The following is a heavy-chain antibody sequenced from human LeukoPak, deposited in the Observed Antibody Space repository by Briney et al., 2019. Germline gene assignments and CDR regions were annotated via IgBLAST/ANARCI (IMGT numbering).Heavy chain of an antibody. V-gene: IGHV3-23*01. CDR2: ISGSGGST. CDR1: GFTFSSYA. CDR3: AKHPYDILTGYYISYYFDY. D-gene: IGHD3-9*01. J-gene: IGHJ4*02. Sequence: GSLRLSCAASGFTFSSYAMSWVRQAPGKGLEWVSAISGSGGSTCYADSVKGRFTISRDNSKNTLYLQMNSLRAEDTAVYYCAKHPYDILTGYYISYYFDYWGQGTLVTVSS.